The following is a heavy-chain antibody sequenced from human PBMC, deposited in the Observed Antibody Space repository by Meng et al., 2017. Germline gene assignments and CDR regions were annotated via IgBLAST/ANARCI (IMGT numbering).Heavy chain of an antibody. CDR2: IYYSGST. Sequence: SETLSLTCTVSGGSISSSSYYWGWIRQPPGKGLEWIGSIYYSGSTYYNPSLKSRVTISVDTSKNQFSLKLSSVTAADTAVYYCARDLGQQLVPGAFDYWGQGTLVTVSS. J-gene: IGHJ4*02. CDR3: ARDLGQQLVPGAFDY. V-gene: IGHV4-39*07. D-gene: IGHD6-13*01. CDR1: GGSISSSSYY.